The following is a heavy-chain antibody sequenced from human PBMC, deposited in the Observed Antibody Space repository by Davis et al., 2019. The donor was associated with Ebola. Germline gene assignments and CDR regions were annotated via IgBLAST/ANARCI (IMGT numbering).Heavy chain of an antibody. J-gene: IGHJ3*01. CDR2: IYRDERT. V-gene: IGHV3-53*01. D-gene: IGHD1-26*01. CDR3: AKDTSNIWFDV. Sequence: GESLKISCAASGFTFSDYYMSWVRQAPGKGLEWVSVIYRDERTYYADSVKGRFTVSRDNSKNTLYLQMNGLRVEDTAIYYCAKDTSNIWFDVWGQGTMVTVSS. CDR1: GFTFSDYY.